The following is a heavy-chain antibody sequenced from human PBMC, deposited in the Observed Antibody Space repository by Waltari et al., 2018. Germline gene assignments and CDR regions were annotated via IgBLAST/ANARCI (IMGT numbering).Heavy chain of an antibody. D-gene: IGHD3-3*01. Sequence: QVQLVQSGAEVKKPGASVKVSCKASGYTFTSYGISWVRQAPGQGLEWMGWVSAYNVNTNYAQKLQGRVTMTTDTSTSTAYMELRSLRSDDTAVYYCARHYDFWSGYYPPHYYFDYWGQGTLVTVSS. V-gene: IGHV1-18*01. CDR2: VSAYNVNT. J-gene: IGHJ4*02. CDR3: ARHYDFWSGYYPPHYYFDY. CDR1: GYTFTSYG.